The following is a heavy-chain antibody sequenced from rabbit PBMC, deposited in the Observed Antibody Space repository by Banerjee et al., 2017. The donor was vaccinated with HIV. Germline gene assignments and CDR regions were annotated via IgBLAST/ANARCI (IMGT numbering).Heavy chain of an antibody. CDR2: IYTGDGNT. Sequence: QSLEESGGDLVKPGASLTLTCKTSGFTLINYWICWVRQAPGKGLEWIACIYTGDGNTHYASWAKGRFTISKTSSTVDLKMTSLTAADTATYFCARGNGGVAGAPYFVLWGQGTLVT. V-gene: IGHV1S40*01. CDR1: GFTLINYW. D-gene: IGHD4-1*01. J-gene: IGHJ4*01. CDR3: ARGNGGVAGAPYFVL.